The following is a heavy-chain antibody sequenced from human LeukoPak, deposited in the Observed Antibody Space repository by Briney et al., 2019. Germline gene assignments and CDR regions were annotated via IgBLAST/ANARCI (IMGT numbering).Heavy chain of an antibody. J-gene: IGHJ4*02. V-gene: IGHV1-2*02. D-gene: IGHD4-17*01. CDR2: INPNSGGT. CDR3: ARVADYGDYVVDY. Sequence: ASVKVSCKASGYTFTGYYMHWVRQAPGRGLEWMGWINPNSGGTNYAQKFQGRVTMTRDTSISTAYMELSRLRSDDTAVYYCARVADYGDYVVDYWGQGTLVTVSS. CDR1: GYTFTGYY.